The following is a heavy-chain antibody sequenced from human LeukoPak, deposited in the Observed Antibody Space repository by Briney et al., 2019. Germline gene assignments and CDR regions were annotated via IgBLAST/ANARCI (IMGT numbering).Heavy chain of an antibody. CDR2: ISAYNGNT. CDR3: ARGLKDIVVVPAAIPLVDY. J-gene: IGHJ4*02. V-gene: IGHV1-18*01. Sequence: ASVTVSCKASGYTFTSYGISWVRQAPGQGLEWMGWISAYNGNTNYAQKLQGRVTMTTDTSASTAYMELRSLRSDDTAVYYCARGLKDIVVVPAAIPLVDYWGQGTLVTVSS. CDR1: GYTFTSYG. D-gene: IGHD2-2*02.